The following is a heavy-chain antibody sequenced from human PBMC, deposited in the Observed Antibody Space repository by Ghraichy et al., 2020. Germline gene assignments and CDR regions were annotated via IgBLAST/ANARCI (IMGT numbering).Heavy chain of an antibody. J-gene: IGHJ4*02. CDR1: GGSISSYY. D-gene: IGHD6-6*01. CDR3: ARDGLSSSYFGY. CDR2: IYYSGST. Sequence: SETLSLTCTVSGGSISSYYWSWIRQSPGKGLEWIGYIYYSGSTNYNPSLKSRVTISVDTSKTQFSLKLSSVTAADTAVYYCARDGLSSSYFGYWGQGTLVTVSS. V-gene: IGHV4-59*01.